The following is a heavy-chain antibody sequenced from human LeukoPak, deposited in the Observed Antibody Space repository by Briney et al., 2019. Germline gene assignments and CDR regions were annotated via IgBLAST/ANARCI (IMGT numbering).Heavy chain of an antibody. CDR2: ISYDGSNK. V-gene: IGHV3-30-3*02. CDR3: AKDISQGYTFGSIEEDY. J-gene: IGHJ4*02. D-gene: IGHD5-18*01. CDR1: GFTFSSYA. Sequence: GRSLRLSCAASGFTFSSYAMHWVRQAPGKGLEWVAVISYDGSNKYYADSVKGRFTISRDNSKNTLYLQMNSLGADDTAVYFCAKDISQGYTFGSIEEDYWGQGTLVTVSS.